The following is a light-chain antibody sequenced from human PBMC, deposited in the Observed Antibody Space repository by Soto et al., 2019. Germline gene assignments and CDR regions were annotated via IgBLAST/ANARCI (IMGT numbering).Light chain of an antibody. CDR1: QAMSSY. CDR3: QQLNSYPRT. Sequence: DIPLTQSPSFLSASVGDRVTITSRASQAMSSYLAWYQQKPGKAPKLLIYAASTLQSGVPSRFSGSGSGTEFTLTISSLQPEDFATYYCQQLNSYPRTFGQGTKVEIK. J-gene: IGKJ1*01. CDR2: AAS. V-gene: IGKV1-9*01.